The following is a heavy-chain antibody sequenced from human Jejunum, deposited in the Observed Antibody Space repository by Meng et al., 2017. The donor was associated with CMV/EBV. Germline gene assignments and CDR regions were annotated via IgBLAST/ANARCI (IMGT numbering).Heavy chain of an antibody. CDR2: INTDGRNT. CDR3: ARDYYSSGTH. V-gene: IGHV3-74*01. J-gene: IGHJ4*02. D-gene: IGHD6-19*01. CDR1: GFTFSSDW. Sequence: VESGGGLVPPGGPLRLAWAASGFTFSSDWMHWVRQAPGKGLEWVSRINTDGRNTNYADSVKGRFTISRDNAKNTLYLQMNSLRVEDTAVYYCARDYYSSGTHWGQGTLVTVSS.